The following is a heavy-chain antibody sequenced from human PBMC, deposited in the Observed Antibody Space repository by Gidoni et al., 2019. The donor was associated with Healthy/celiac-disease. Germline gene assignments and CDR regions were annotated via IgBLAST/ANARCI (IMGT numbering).Heavy chain of an antibody. CDR1: GGSFSGYY. J-gene: IGHJ4*02. CDR3: ARGPIVGAFDY. CDR2: INHSGST. D-gene: IGHD1-26*01. V-gene: IGHV4-34*01. Sequence: QVQLQQWGAGLLKPSETLSLTCAVYGGSFSGYYWSWIRQPPGKGLEWIGEINHSGSTNYNPSLKSRVTISVDTSKNQFSLKLSSVTAADTAVYYCARGPIVGAFDYWGQGTLVTVSS.